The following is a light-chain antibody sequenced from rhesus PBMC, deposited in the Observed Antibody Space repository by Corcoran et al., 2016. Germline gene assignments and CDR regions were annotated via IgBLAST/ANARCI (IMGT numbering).Light chain of an antibody. J-gene: IGKJ1*01. CDR1: QGISNY. Sequence: DIQMTQSPSSLSASVGDTVTITCRASQGISNYLAWYQQKPGKAPTPLIYYASNLESGVPSRFSGSGSGTGFTLTISSLQTEYFAIDYCQQHNSYPPTFGQGTKVEIK. CDR3: QQHNSYPPT. CDR2: YAS. V-gene: IGKV1S14*01.